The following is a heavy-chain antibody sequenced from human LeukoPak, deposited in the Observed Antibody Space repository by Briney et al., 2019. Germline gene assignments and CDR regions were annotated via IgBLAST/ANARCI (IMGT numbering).Heavy chain of an antibody. D-gene: IGHD5-24*01. Sequence: PGGSLRLSCAASGFTFSSYAMSWVRQAPGKGLEWVSGISWNSGSIGYADSVKGRFTISRDNAKNSLYLQMNSLRAEDTALYYCAKDMDGYNPNDAFDIWGQGTMVTVSS. V-gene: IGHV3-9*01. CDR1: GFTFSSYA. CDR2: ISWNSGSI. CDR3: AKDMDGYNPNDAFDI. J-gene: IGHJ3*02.